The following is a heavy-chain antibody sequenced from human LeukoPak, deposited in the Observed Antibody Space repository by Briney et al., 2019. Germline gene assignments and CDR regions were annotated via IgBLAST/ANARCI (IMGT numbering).Heavy chain of an antibody. D-gene: IGHD4-23*01. Sequence: SGALSLTCAVSGASIGSNNCWTWVRQPPGKGLEWIGEIYDSGSTNYNPSLKSRVTISIDKSKKQFSLTLSSMTAADTAVYYCARNGGNSDFDYWGQGTLVTVSS. CDR3: ARNGGNSDFDY. V-gene: IGHV4-4*02. CDR1: GASIGSNNC. J-gene: IGHJ4*02. CDR2: IYDSGST.